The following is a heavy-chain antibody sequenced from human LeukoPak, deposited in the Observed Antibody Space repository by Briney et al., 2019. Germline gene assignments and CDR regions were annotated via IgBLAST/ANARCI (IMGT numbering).Heavy chain of an antibody. CDR3: ARDRIAAGDPIGY. CDR1: GYTFTSYD. Sequence: ASVKVSCKASGYTFTSYDINWVRQATGQGLEWMGWMNPNSGNTGYAQKFQGRVTMTRNTSISTAYMELSSLRSEDTAVYYCARDRIAAGDPIGYWGQGTLVTVSS. J-gene: IGHJ4*02. V-gene: IGHV1-8*01. D-gene: IGHD6-13*01. CDR2: MNPNSGNT.